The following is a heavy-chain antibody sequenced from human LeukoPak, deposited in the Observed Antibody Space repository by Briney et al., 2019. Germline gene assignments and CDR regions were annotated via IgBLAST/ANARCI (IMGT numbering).Heavy chain of an antibody. Sequence: GASVKVSCKVSGYTLTELSMHWVRQAPGKGLEWIGGFDPEDGETIYAQKFQGRVTMAEDTSTDTAYMELSSLRSEDTAVYYCATRSRWEPEYAFDIWGQGTMVTVSS. J-gene: IGHJ3*02. CDR3: ATRSRWEPEYAFDI. V-gene: IGHV1-24*01. D-gene: IGHD1-26*01. CDR2: FDPEDGET. CDR1: GYTLTELS.